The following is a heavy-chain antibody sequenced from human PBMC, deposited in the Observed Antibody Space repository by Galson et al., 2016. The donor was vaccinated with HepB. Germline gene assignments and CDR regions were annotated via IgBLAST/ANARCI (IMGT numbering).Heavy chain of an antibody. D-gene: IGHD7-27*01. V-gene: IGHV1-46*01. CDR3: ARDRLGPYGMDV. CDR1: GYTFTNYY. CDR2: INPSGDSA. J-gene: IGHJ6*02. Sequence: SVKVSCKASGYTFTNYYMHWVRHAPGQGLDWMGIINPSGDSARYAQKFQGRVTMTRDTSTSTVYMELSSLRSGDTAVYFCARDRLGPYGMDVWGQGTTVTVSS.